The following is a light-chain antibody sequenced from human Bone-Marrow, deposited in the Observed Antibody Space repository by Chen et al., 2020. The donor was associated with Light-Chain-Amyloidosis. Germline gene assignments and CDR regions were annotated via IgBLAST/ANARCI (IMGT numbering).Light chain of an antibody. CDR1: RPISFF. Sequence: IQMTQSPSSLSASVGDRVSLTCRASRPISFFLAWYQQKPGRLPRLLIYAARTLQSGVPSRFSGSTSGTDFTLTISSLQPEDVATYYCQNYYSAPFTFGPGTKVDIQ. V-gene: IGKV1-27*01. J-gene: IGKJ3*01. CDR3: QNYYSAPFT. CDR2: AAR.